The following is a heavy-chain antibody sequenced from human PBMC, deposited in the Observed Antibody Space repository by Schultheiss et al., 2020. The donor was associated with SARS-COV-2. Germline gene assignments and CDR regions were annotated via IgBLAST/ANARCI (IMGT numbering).Heavy chain of an antibody. CDR1: GFTFSSYW. J-gene: IGHJ6*03. V-gene: IGHV3-21*01. CDR3: AKRPAYYYYYYMDV. CDR2: ISSSSSYI. Sequence: GGSLRLSCAASGFTFSSYWMHWVRQAPGKGLEWVSSISSSSSYIYYADSVKGRFTISRDNAKNTLYLQMNSLRAEDTAVYYCAKRPAYYYYYYMDVWGKGTTVTVSS.